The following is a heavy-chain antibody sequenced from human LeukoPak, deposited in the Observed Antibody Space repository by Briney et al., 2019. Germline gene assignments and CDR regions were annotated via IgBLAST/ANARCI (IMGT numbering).Heavy chain of an antibody. CDR1: GFTFSSYA. D-gene: IGHD3-22*01. CDR3: APSPYYYESSGYSA. CDR2: ISSNGGST. V-gene: IGHV3-64D*06. Sequence: PGGSLRLSCSASGFTFSSYAMHWVRQAPGKGLEYVSAISSNGGSTYYADSVKGRFTISRDNSKNTLYLQMSSLRAEDTAVYYCAPSPYYYESSGYSAWDQETLVTVSS. J-gene: IGHJ5*01.